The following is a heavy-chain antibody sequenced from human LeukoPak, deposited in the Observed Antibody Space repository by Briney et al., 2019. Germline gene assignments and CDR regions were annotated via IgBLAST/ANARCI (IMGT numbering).Heavy chain of an antibody. J-gene: IGHJ4*02. D-gene: IGHD2-8*02. Sequence: GGSLRLSCAASGFTVSSNYMSWVRQAPGKGLEWVSIIYSGGTTYYADSVKGRFTISRDNSKSTLSLQMNSLRAEDTAIYYCATYRQVLLPFESWGQGTLVTVSS. CDR2: IYSGGTT. CDR1: GFTVSSNY. V-gene: IGHV3-53*01. CDR3: ATYRQVLLPFES.